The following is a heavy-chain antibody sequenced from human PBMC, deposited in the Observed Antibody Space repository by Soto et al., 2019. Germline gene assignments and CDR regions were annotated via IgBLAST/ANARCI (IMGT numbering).Heavy chain of an antibody. J-gene: IGHJ2*01. V-gene: IGHV4-59*08. Sequence: QVQLQESGPGLVKPSETLSLTCTVSGDYISSHYWSWIRQPPGKGLEWFGYVYHSGKTDPNPSLKSRVTISMDTPKNQISLSLTSVTAADAAVYYCARPKGIAPAIWYFDLWGRGTLVTVSS. CDR2: VYHSGKT. CDR3: ARPKGIAPAIWYFDL. CDR1: GDYISSHY. D-gene: IGHD6-13*01.